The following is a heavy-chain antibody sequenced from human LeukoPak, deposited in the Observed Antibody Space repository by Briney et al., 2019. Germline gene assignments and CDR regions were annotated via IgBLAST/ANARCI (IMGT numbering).Heavy chain of an antibody. D-gene: IGHD2-2*01. J-gene: IGHJ5*02. CDR2: ISSSSNFT. CDR1: GFTFSVYS. V-gene: IGHV3-21*01. CDR3: ARAHCNNTSCSHNWFDL. Sequence: GGSLRLSCAASGFTFSVYSMNWVRQSPGQGLEWVSSISSSSNFTFYADSVKGRFSISRDNAKDSLYLQINSLRAEDTAVYYCARAHCNNTSCSHNWFDLWGQGTLVIVSS.